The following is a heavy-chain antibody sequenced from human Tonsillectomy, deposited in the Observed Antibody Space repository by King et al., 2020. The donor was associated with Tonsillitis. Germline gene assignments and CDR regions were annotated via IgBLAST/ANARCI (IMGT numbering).Heavy chain of an antibody. J-gene: IGHJ3*02. CDR2: ISSNGGST. V-gene: IGHV3-64*01. CDR3: ARVQSSAYYPPEDAFDI. D-gene: IGHD3-22*01. Sequence: QLVQSGGGLVQPGGSLRLSCAASGFNFGSYAMHWVRQAPGKGLEYVSSISSNGGSTYYANYVKDRFIISRDNSKNTLYLQMGSLRAEDMAVYYCARVQSSAYYPPEDAFDIWGQGTMVTVSS. CDR1: GFNFGSYA.